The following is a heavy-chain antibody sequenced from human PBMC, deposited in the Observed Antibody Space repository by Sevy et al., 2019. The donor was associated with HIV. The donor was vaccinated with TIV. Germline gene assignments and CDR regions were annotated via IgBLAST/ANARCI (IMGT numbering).Heavy chain of an antibody. CDR2: IKQDGSEK. CDR1: GFTFSIYW. CDR3: ARDWGDGFDDRRASYYYFYGMDV. D-gene: IGHD5-12*01. Sequence: GGSLRLSCAASGFTFSIYWMTWVRQTPGKGLEWVANIKQDGSEKYYVDSVKGRFTISRDNAKNSLYLQMNSLRADETAVYYCARDWGDGFDDRRASYYYFYGMDVWGQGTTVTVSS. V-gene: IGHV3-7*01. J-gene: IGHJ6*02.